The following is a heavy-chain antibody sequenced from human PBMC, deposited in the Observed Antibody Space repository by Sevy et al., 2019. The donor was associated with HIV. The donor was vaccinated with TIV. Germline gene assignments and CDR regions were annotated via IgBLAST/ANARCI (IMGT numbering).Heavy chain of an antibody. J-gene: IGHJ4*02. D-gene: IGHD5-12*01. CDR1: GRTLTQLS. V-gene: IGHV1-24*01. CDR3: AKTKDCYESSGYPFDY. Sequence: ASVKVSCKVSGRTLTQLSIHWVRQAPGKGLEWMGTFDPENDEKIYAQKFQGRVTMTEDTSTDTAYMELSRQRSEDTAVYYCAKTKDCYESSGYPFDYWGQGTLVTVSS. CDR2: FDPENDEK.